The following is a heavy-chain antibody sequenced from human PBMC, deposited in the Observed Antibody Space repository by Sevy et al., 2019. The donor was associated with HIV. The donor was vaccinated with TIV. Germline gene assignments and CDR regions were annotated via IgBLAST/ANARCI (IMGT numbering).Heavy chain of an antibody. CDR3: ARATGTTSPYYYYGMDV. CDR1: GYTFTSYG. D-gene: IGHD1-1*01. V-gene: IGHV1-18*01. CDR2: ISAYNGNT. Sequence: ASVKVSCKASGYTFTSYGISWVRQAHGQGLEWMGWISAYNGNTNYAQKLQGRVTMTTDTSTSTAYMELRSLRSDDTAVYYCARATGTTSPYYYYGMDVWGQGTTVTVSS. J-gene: IGHJ6*02.